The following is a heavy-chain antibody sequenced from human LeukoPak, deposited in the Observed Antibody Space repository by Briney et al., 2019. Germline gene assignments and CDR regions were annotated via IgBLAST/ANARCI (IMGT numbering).Heavy chain of an antibody. Sequence: PGGSLRLSCAASGFTLSSYAMHWVRQAPGKGLEWVAVISYDGSNKYYADSVKGRFTISRDNSKNTLYLQMNSLRAEDTAVYYCARAIYCSGGSCHWEFDYWGQGTLVTVSS. V-gene: IGHV3-30-3*01. J-gene: IGHJ4*02. CDR3: ARAIYCSGGSCHWEFDY. CDR1: GFTLSSYA. D-gene: IGHD2-15*01. CDR2: ISYDGSNK.